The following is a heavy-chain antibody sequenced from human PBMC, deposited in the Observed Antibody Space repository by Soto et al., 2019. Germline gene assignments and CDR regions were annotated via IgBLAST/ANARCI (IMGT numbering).Heavy chain of an antibody. CDR1: GFTFSSYG. D-gene: IGHD2-21*02. CDR2: ISYDGSNK. V-gene: IGHV3-30*18. CDR3: ANTHDGDCYSCYYYGMHV. J-gene: IGHJ6*02. Sequence: QVQLVESGGGVVQPGRSLRLSCAASGFTFSSYGMHWVRQAPGKGLEWVAVISYDGSNKYYADSVKGRFTISRDNSKNTLYLQMNSLRAEDTAVYYCANTHDGDCYSCYYYGMHVWGQGTTVTVSS.